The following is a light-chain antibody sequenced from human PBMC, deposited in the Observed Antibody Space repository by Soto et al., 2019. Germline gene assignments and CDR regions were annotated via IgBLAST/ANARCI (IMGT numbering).Light chain of an antibody. J-gene: IGKJ1*01. CDR1: QSISNF. CDR2: AAS. V-gene: IGKV1-39*01. Sequence: DIQMTQSPSSLSASVGDRVSVTCRASQSISNFLNRYQQRPGEAPKLLIYAASSLQSGVPSRFSGSGSGADFTLTIGSLQPEDFATYYCQQSYTTPRTFGQGTKVEVK. CDR3: QQSYTTPRT.